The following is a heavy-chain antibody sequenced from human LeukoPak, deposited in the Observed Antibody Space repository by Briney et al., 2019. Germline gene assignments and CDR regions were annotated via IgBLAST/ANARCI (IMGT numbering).Heavy chain of an antibody. CDR3: ARVGDINYFDY. CDR1: GFTFSNYA. CDR2: ISRNGDNT. J-gene: IGHJ4*02. D-gene: IGHD3-10*01. V-gene: IGHV3-64*01. Sequence: GRSLRLSCAASGFTFSNYAMHWVRQAPGKGLEYVSAISRNGDNTYYANSVTGRFTISRDNSKNTLWLQMGSLRADDMAMYYCARVGDINYFDYWGQGTLVTVSS.